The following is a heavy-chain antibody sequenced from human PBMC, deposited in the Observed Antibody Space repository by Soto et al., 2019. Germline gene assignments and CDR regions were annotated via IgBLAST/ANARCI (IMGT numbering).Heavy chain of an antibody. CDR1: GFTFSSYA. CDR3: ARGLYCTNGVCYPPGFDY. V-gene: IGHV3-23*01. J-gene: IGHJ4*02. CDR2: ISGSGGST. Sequence: PGGSLRLSCAASGFTFSSYAMSWVRQAPGKGLEWVSAISGSGGSTYYAESVKGRFTISRDNSKNSLYLQMNSLRDEDTAVYYCARGLYCTNGVCYPPGFDYWGQGTLVTV. D-gene: IGHD2-8*01.